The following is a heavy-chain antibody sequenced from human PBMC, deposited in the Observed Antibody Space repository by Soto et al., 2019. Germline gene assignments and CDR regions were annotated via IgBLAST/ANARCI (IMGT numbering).Heavy chain of an antibody. CDR3: AREIGEWLLPDLDY. Sequence: GGSVRLSCAASGFTFSRFAMHWVRQAPGKGLEWVAIISYDGSNEYYADSVKGRFTISRDNSKNTMYLQMDSLRTDDTALYYCAREIGEWLLPDLDYWGQGTLVTVSS. J-gene: IGHJ4*02. V-gene: IGHV3-30-3*01. CDR1: GFTFSRFA. CDR2: ISYDGSNE. D-gene: IGHD3-22*01.